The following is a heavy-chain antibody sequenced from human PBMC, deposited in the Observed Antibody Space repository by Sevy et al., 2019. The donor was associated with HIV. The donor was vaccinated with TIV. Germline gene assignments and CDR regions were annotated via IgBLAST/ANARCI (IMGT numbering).Heavy chain of an antibody. Sequence: GGSLRLSCAASGFTFSSYWMSWVRQAQGKGLEWVTNIKQDGSEKYYVDSVKGRFTISRDNAKNSLYLQMNSLRAEDTAVYYCARDQLPAARYYYYGMDVWGQGTTVTVSS. CDR1: GFTFSSYW. J-gene: IGHJ6*02. V-gene: IGHV3-7*01. CDR2: IKQDGSEK. D-gene: IGHD2-15*01. CDR3: ARDQLPAARYYYYGMDV.